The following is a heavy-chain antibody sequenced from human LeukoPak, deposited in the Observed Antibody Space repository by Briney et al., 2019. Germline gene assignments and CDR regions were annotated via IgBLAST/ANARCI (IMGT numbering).Heavy chain of an antibody. CDR1: GFTFSSYS. J-gene: IGHJ4*02. D-gene: IGHD5-12*01. Sequence: GGSLRLSCAASGFTFSSYSMNWVRQAPGKGLEWVSYISSSSSTIYYADSVKGRFTISRDNAKNTLYLQMNSLRAEDAAIYYCARDSGYDNGDFDYRGQGTLVTVSS. CDR3: ARDSGYDNGDFDY. CDR2: ISSSSSTI. V-gene: IGHV3-48*04.